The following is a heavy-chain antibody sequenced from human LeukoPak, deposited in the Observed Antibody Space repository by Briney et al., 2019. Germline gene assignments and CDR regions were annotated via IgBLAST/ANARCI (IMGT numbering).Heavy chain of an antibody. Sequence: GASVKVSCKASGYTFTSYDINWVRQATGQGPEWMGWMNPNSGNTGYAQKFRGRVSITRNTSISTAYMELSSLVSEDTAVYYCARDLHGSYYDFDYWGQGTLVTVSS. CDR3: ARDLHGSYYDFDY. V-gene: IGHV1-8*03. CDR1: GYTFTSYD. D-gene: IGHD1-26*01. J-gene: IGHJ4*02. CDR2: MNPNSGNT.